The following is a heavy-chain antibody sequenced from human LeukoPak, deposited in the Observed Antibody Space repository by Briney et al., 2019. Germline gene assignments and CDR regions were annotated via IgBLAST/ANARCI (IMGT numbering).Heavy chain of an antibody. CDR1: GYTFTSYH. D-gene: IGHD2-15*01. Sequence: ASVKVSCKTSGYTFTSYHISWVRQAPGQGLEWMGWISAYNGNTNYAQKFQGRVTMTTDTSTSTAYMELRSLRSDDTAVYYCARDICSGDRCYPYYFDYWGQGALVTVSS. V-gene: IGHV1-18*01. CDR2: ISAYNGNT. CDR3: ARDICSGDRCYPYYFDY. J-gene: IGHJ4*02.